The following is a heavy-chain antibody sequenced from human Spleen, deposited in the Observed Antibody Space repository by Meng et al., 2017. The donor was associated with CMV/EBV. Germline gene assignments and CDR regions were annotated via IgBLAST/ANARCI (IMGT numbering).Heavy chain of an antibody. CDR2: ISNSGATT. CDR1: GFTFNKYA. J-gene: IGHJ6*02. V-gene: IGHV3-23*01. CDR3: AKNGPLYYYDSGDYYYYGMDV. D-gene: IGHD3-22*01. Sequence: GESLKISCAASGFTFNKYAPNWVRQAPGKGLEWVSTISNSGATTYYADSVKGRFTISRDNSKNTLYLQMNSLRAEDTAVYYCAKNGPLYYYDSGDYYYYGMDVWGQGTTVTVSS.